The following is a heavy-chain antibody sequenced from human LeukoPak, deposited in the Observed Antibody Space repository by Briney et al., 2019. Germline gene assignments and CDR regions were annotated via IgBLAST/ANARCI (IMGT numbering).Heavy chain of an antibody. D-gene: IGHD6-13*01. J-gene: IGHJ4*02. CDR2: IRYDGSNK. CDR1: GFTFSSYG. Sequence: GGSLRLSCAASGFTFSSYGMHWVRQAPGKGLEWVAFIRYDGSNKYYADSVKGRFTISRDNSKNTLYLQMNSLRAEDTAVYYCAKDRVTAAGYYFDYWGQGTLVTVSS. CDR3: AKDRVTAAGYYFDY. V-gene: IGHV3-30*02.